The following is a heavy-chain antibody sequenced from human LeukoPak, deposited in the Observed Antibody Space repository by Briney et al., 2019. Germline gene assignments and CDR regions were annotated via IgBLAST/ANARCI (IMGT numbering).Heavy chain of an antibody. CDR3: ARGNSSSWQNFDY. J-gene: IGHJ4*02. Sequence: SETLSLTCAVYGGSFSGYYWSWIRQPPEKGLEWIGEINHSGSTNYNPSLKSRVTISVDTSKNQFSLKLSSVTAADTAVYYCARGNSSSWQNFDYWGQGTLVTVSS. CDR1: GGSFSGYY. D-gene: IGHD6-13*01. CDR2: INHSGST. V-gene: IGHV4-34*01.